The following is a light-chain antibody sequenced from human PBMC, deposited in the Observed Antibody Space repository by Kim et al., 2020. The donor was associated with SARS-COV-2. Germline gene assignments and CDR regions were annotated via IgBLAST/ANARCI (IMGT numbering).Light chain of an antibody. Sequence: SGSPGDRAALSCRASRGVGNDWAWYQRELGQAPRLLMYSASTKVTDIPARFGGSGSGTEFARAIGGLQGEDFAVCDWQRVGGWPWAFGEGGKVGIK. CDR3: QRVGGWPWA. CDR1: RGVGND. V-gene: IGKV3-15*01. J-gene: IGKJ1*01. CDR2: SAS.